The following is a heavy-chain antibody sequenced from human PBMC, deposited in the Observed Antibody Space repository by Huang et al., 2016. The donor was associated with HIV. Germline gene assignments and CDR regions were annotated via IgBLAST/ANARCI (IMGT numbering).Heavy chain of an antibody. CDR1: EYTLTELS. D-gene: IGHD3-9*01. CDR3: ATGFDVFFDF. Sequence: QVQLVQSRAEVKKPGASVKVSCKVSEYTLTELSIHWVRQPPGKGLEWMGVFDPEIGETIYAKKFQGRVTMTEDTSTETAFMELSGLRPEDTAVYYCATGFDVFFDFWGQGTLVTVSS. V-gene: IGHV1-24*01. CDR2: FDPEIGET. J-gene: IGHJ4*02.